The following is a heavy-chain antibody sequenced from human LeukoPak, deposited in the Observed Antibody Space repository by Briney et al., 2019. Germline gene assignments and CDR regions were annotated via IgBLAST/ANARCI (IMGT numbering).Heavy chain of an antibody. CDR2: ISSSSTTI. D-gene: IGHD3-3*01. CDR3: ARDFWSGYDY. Sequence: GGSLRLSCAASGFTFSSYSMNWVRQAPGKGLEWVSYISSSSTTIRYADSVKGRFTISRDNAKNSLYLQMNSLKAEDTAVYYCARDFWSGYDYWGQGTLVTVSS. CDR1: GFTFSSYS. J-gene: IGHJ4*02. V-gene: IGHV3-48*01.